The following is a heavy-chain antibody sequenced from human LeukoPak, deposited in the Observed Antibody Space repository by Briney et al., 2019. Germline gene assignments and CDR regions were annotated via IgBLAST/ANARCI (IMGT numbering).Heavy chain of an antibody. D-gene: IGHD6-6*01. J-gene: IGHJ4*02. V-gene: IGHV1-18*01. Sequence: ASVKVSCKASGYTFTSYGISWVRQAPGQGLEWMGWISAYNGNTNYAQKLQGRVTMTTDTSTSTAYMELRSLRSDDTAVYYCARDPPGRPYSSSSYGWGQETLVTVSS. CDR1: GYTFTSYG. CDR2: ISAYNGNT. CDR3: ARDPPGRPYSSSSYG.